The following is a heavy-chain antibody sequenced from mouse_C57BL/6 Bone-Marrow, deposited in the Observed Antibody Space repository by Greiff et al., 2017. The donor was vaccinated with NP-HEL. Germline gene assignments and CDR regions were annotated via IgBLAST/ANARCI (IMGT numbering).Heavy chain of an antibody. CDR2: INSDGGST. V-gene: IGHV5-2*01. D-gene: IGHD2-13*01. J-gene: IGHJ3*01. CDR1: EYEFPSHD. CDR3: TRHDCDGFAY. Sequence: EVQGVQSGGGLVQPGESLKLSCESNEYEFPSHDMSWVRKTPEKRLELVAAINSDGGSTYYPDTMERRFIISRDNTKKTQYLHMSSLRSEDTSLYYCTRHDCDGFAYWGQGTLVTVSS.